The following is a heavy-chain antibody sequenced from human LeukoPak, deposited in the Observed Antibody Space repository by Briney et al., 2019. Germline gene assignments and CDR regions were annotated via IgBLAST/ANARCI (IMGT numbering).Heavy chain of an antibody. CDR2: ISSSSSTI. J-gene: IGHJ4*02. V-gene: IGHV3-48*02. D-gene: IGHD6-6*01. CDR1: GLTFSTYS. Sequence: GGSLRLSCAASGLTFSTYSMNWVRQAPGKGLEWVSYISSSSSTIYYADSVKGRFTISRDNAKNSLHLQMNTPRDEDTAVYYCAREYSSSSGKALDYWGQGTLVTVSS. CDR3: AREYSSSSGKALDY.